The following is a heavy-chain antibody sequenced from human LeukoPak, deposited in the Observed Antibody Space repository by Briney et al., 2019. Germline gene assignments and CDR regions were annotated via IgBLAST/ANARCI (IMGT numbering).Heavy chain of an antibody. CDR2: INHSGST. Sequence: SETLSLTCAVYGGSFSGYYWSWIRQPPGKGPEWIGEINHSGSTNYNPSLKSRVTISVDTSKNQFSLKLSSVTAADTAVYYCASGSSGYYYTEGAFDIWGQGTMVTVSS. CDR3: ASGSSGYYYTEGAFDI. D-gene: IGHD3-22*01. CDR1: GGSFSGYY. V-gene: IGHV4-34*01. J-gene: IGHJ3*02.